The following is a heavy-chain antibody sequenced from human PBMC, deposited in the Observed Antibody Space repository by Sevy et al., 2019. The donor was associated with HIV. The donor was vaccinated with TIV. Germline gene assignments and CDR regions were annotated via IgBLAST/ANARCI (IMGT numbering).Heavy chain of an antibody. V-gene: IGHV1-24*01. D-gene: IGHD3-9*01. Sequence: ASVKVSCKVSGYTLTELSMHWVRQAPGKGLEWMGGFDPEDGETIYAQKFQGRVTMTGDTSTDTAYMELSSLRSEDTAVYYCATFRRYFDWSPVQDAFDIWGHGTMVTVSS. J-gene: IGHJ3*02. CDR2: FDPEDGET. CDR3: ATFRRYFDWSPVQDAFDI. CDR1: GYTLTELS.